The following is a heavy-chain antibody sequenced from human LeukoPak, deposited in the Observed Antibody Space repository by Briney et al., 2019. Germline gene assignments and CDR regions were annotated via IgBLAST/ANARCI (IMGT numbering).Heavy chain of an antibody. CDR3: ARVSHLPADYYYYYGMDV. D-gene: IGHD6-19*01. CDR1: GGSISSGGYY. V-gene: IGHV4-61*08. CDR2: IYYSGST. Sequence: SETLSLTCTVSGGSISSGGYYWSWIRQHPGKGLEWIGYIYYSGSTNYNPSLKSRVTISVDTSKNQFSLKLSSVTAADTAVYYCARVSHLPADYYYYYGMDVWGQGTTVTVSS. J-gene: IGHJ6*02.